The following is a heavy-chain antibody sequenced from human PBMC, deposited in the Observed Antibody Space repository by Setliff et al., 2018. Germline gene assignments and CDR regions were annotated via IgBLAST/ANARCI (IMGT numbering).Heavy chain of an antibody. V-gene: IGHV3-73*01. Sequence: GESLKISCAASGFTFSGAEIHWVRQASGKGLEWVGRIRSKADKYATDYGASAKGRFIISRDDSKKTAYLQMSSLRAEDTAMYYCLLPCTSGWHNWADPWGQGTLVTVAS. CDR3: LLPCTSGWHNWADP. CDR2: IRSKADKYAT. J-gene: IGHJ5*02. D-gene: IGHD6-19*01. CDR1: GFTFSGAE.